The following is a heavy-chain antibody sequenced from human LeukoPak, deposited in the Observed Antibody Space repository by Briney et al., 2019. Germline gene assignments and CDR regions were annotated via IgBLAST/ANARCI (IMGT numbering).Heavy chain of an antibody. CDR1: GFTFITYG. D-gene: IGHD3-22*01. CDR2: TWYDGSYK. Sequence: GGSLRLSCAASGFTFITYGMPWVRQAPGKGLEWVALTWYDGSYKYYADSVKGRFTISRDNSKTPLYLQMNSLRAEDTAVYYCAREYYDSSDYPRQHYFDYWGQGTLVTVSS. J-gene: IGHJ4*02. V-gene: IGHV3-33*01. CDR3: AREYYDSSDYPRQHYFDY.